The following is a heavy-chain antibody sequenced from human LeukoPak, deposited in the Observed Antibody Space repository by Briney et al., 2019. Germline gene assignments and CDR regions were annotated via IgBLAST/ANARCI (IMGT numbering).Heavy chain of an antibody. CDR3: ARGRYYDSSGYEDFDY. CDR2: INPSGGST. Sequence: ASVKVSCKASGYTFTSYYMHWVRQAPGQGLEWMGIINPSGGSTSYAQKFQGRVTMTRDTSTSTVYMELSSLRSEDTAVYYCARGRYYDSSGYEDFDYWGQGTLVTVSS. J-gene: IGHJ4*02. CDR1: GYTFTSYY. V-gene: IGHV1-46*01. D-gene: IGHD3-22*01.